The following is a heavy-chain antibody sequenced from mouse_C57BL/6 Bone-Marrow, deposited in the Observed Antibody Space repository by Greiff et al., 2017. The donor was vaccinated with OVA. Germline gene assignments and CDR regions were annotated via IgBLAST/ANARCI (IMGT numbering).Heavy chain of an antibody. J-gene: IGHJ1*03. D-gene: IGHD1-1*01. CDR1: GYSITSGYY. CDR3: ARDYYGSSYPYWYFDV. CDR2: ISSDGSN. Sequence: EVKLQESGPGLVKPSQSLSLTCSVTGYSITSGYYWNWIRPFPGNKLEWMGYISSDGSNNYNPSLKNRISITRDTAKNQCVLKLNSVTTEDTATYYCARDYYGSSYPYWYFDVWGTGTTVTVSS. V-gene: IGHV3-6*01.